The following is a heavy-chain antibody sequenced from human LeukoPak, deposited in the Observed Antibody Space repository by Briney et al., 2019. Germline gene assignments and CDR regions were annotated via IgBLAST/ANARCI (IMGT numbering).Heavy chain of an antibody. CDR2: IYPGDSDT. Sequence: GESLKISCKGSGYSFTSYWIGWVRQMPGKGLEWMGIIYPGDSDTRYSPSFQGQVTISADKSISTAYLQWSSLKASDTAMYYCAREATVVAAGTAGINFDYWGQGTLVTVSS. CDR3: AREATVVAAGTAGINFDY. J-gene: IGHJ4*02. CDR1: GYSFTSYW. D-gene: IGHD6-13*01. V-gene: IGHV5-51*01.